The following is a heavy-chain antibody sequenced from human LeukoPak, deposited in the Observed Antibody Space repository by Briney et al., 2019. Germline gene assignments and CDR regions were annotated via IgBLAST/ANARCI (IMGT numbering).Heavy chain of an antibody. V-gene: IGHV3-48*01. D-gene: IGHD3-10*01. J-gene: IGHJ6*03. CDR1: GFTFNSYN. CDR2: ISGSSNTI. Sequence: GGSLKLSCAASGFTFNSYNMNWVRQAPGKGLEWVSYISGSSNTIYYADSVKGRFTISRDNSKNTLYLQMNSLRAEDTAVYYCAKDGNYYGSGTNYYMDVWGKGTTVTVSS. CDR3: AKDGNYYGSGTNYYMDV.